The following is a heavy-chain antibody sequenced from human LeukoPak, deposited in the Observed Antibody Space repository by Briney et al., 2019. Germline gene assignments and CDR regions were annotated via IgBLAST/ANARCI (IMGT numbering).Heavy chain of an antibody. CDR3: AREEAVAGTNGNYYYGMDV. CDR2: IYYSGST. D-gene: IGHD6-19*01. Sequence: SETLSLTCTVPGGSISSYYWSWIRQPPGKGLEWIGYIYYSGSTNYNPSLKSRVTISVDTSKNQFSLKLSSVTAADTAVYYCAREEAVAGTNGNYYYGMDVWGQGTTVTVSS. V-gene: IGHV4-59*01. CDR1: GGSISSYY. J-gene: IGHJ6*02.